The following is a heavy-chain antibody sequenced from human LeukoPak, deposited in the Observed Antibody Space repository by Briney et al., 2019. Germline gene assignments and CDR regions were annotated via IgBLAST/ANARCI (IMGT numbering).Heavy chain of an antibody. CDR1: GFAFGDFY. D-gene: IGHD5-18*01. CDR3: ARGIPGGYSQFFDN. CDR2: ISSSRSNI. V-gene: IGHV3-11*01. Sequence: PGGSLGLSCAASGFAFGDFYMTWIRQVPGKGLEWLSYISSSRSNIYYADSVKGRFTISRDNAKSSLFLQMDSLRADDTAVYYCARGIPGGYSQFFDNWGQGALVTVSS. J-gene: IGHJ4*02.